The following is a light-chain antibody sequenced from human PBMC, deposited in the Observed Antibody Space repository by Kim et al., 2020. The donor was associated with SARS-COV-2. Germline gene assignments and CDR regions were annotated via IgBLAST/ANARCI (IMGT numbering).Light chain of an antibody. CDR3: FSYGGSYTWV. CDR1: YNY. J-gene: IGLJ3*02. Sequence: YNYVSWYQQHPGKAPKLMVYDVSERPSGVPDRFSGSKSGSTASLTIAGLQAADEADYYCFSYGGSYTWVFGGGTQLTVL. CDR2: DVS. V-gene: IGLV2-11*01.